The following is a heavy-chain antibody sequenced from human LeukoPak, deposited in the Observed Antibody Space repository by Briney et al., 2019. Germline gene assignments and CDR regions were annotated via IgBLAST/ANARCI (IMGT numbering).Heavy chain of an antibody. J-gene: IGHJ4*02. CDR1: GATINSYY. CDR2: IYYSGST. V-gene: IGHV4-59*01. Sequence: PSETLSLTCTVSGATINSYYWNWIRQSPGKGLEWIGQIYYSGSTNYNPSLKSRVTISVDTSKNQFSLNLSSVTAADTAVYYCAGGSYHTYDYWGQGTLVTVSS. D-gene: IGHD1-26*01. CDR3: AGGSYHTYDY.